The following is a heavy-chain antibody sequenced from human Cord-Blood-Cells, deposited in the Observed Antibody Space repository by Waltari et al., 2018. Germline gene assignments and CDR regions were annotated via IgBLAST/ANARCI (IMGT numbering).Heavy chain of an antibody. V-gene: IGHV3-9*01. J-gene: IGHJ4*02. CDR2: ISGNSGSI. CDR3: AKDRFDY. Sequence: DVQLVESGGGLVQAGRSPSLFCAASGFPFVDYAVHLDRQAPGKGLECVSGISGNSGSIGYADSEKGRLTITRDNAKNSLYLQMNSLRAEDTALYYCAKDRFDYWGQGTLVTVSS. CDR1: GFPFVDYA. D-gene: IGHD3-10*01.